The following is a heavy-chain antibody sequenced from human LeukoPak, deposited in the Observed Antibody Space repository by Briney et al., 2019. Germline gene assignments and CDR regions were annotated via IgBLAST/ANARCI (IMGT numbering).Heavy chain of an antibody. J-gene: IGHJ3*02. V-gene: IGHV4-59*01. CDR1: GDSISSYY. D-gene: IGHD5-18*01. CDR2: IYYSGST. Sequence: PSETLSLTCTVSGDSISSYYWSWIRQPPGKGLEWIGYIYYSGSTNYNPSLKSRVTISVDTSKNQFSLKLSSVTAADTAVYYCARDRYSYGFRLVNGGDAFDIWGQGTMVTVSS. CDR3: ARDRYSYGFRLVNGGDAFDI.